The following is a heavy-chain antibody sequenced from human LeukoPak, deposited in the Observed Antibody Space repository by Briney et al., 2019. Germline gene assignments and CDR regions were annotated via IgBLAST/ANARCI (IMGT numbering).Heavy chain of an antibody. V-gene: IGHV3-23*01. CDR1: GFTFSSYE. CDR2: INGSGGST. Sequence: GGSLRLSCAASGFTFSSYEMNWVRQAPGKGLEWVSAINGSGGSTYYADSVKGRFTISRDNSKNTLYLQMNSLRAEDTAVYYCAKEDQEIVVVTAAFDIWGQGTMVTVSS. CDR3: AKEDQEIVVVTAAFDI. D-gene: IGHD2-21*02. J-gene: IGHJ3*02.